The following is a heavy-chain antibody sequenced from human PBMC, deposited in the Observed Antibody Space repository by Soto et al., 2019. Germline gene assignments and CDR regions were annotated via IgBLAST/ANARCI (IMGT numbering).Heavy chain of an antibody. D-gene: IGHD6-6*01. J-gene: IGHJ6*02. CDR2: ITSIGTT. CDR3: ARKLVNGYYGTDV. V-gene: IGHV4-39*02. CDR1: GGSISTSSYY. Sequence: QLQLQESGPGLAKPSETLSLTCTVSGGSISTSSYYWVWIRQSPGQGLEWLGSITSIGTTYYNPSLKSRVTIPIDTSKNHCSLKRSSVIAADTAVYYCARKLVNGYYGTDVWGQGATVIV.